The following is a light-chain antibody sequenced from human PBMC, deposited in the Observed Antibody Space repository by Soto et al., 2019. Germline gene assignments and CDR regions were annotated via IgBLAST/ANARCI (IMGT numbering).Light chain of an antibody. J-gene: IGKJ2*01. CDR3: QQYNNWPYT. V-gene: IGKV3-15*01. CDR2: GAS. CDR1: QSVGSN. Sequence: EVVMTQSPATLSVSPGERATLSCRASQSVGSNLAWYQQKHGQAPRLLFSGASTRAAGIPARFSGSGSGSEFTLTITSLQSEDFAVYYCQQYNNWPYTFGQGTKVDIK.